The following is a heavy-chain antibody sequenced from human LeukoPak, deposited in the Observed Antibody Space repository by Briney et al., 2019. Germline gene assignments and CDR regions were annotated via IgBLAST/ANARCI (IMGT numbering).Heavy chain of an antibody. D-gene: IGHD4-23*01. V-gene: IGHV3-74*01. CDR2: IASDGSST. J-gene: IGHJ4*02. CDR1: GFTFSSYW. CDR3: ARGRPHGNDY. Sequence: GALRLSCAASGFTFSSYWMNWVRQAPGKGLVWVSRIASDGSSTTYADSVKGRFSISRDNAKNTLYLQMNSLRVEDTAVYYCARGRPHGNDYWGQGTLVTVSS.